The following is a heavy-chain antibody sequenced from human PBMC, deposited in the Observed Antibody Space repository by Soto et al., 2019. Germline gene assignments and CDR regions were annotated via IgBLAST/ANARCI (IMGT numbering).Heavy chain of an antibody. Sequence: QVQLVQSGAEVKKPGASVKVSCKASGYTFTGYAMHWVRQATGQRLEWMGWINAGNGNTTYSQKFQGRVSITRDTSESTAYMELRSLSSQSTAESSWSRGASGGDANCFDPWGQGTLVTVSS. CDR1: GYTFTGYA. J-gene: IGHJ5*02. V-gene: IGHV1-3*01. CDR2: INAGNGNT. D-gene: IGHD2-21*02. CDR3: SRGASGGDANCFDP.